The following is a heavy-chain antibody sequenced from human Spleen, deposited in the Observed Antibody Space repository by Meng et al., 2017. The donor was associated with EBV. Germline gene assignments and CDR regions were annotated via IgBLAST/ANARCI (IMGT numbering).Heavy chain of an antibody. J-gene: IGHJ4*02. CDR2: IMPIFGTT. Sequence: LVRAGSAVKTPGSWMKALGKASRATFSCHDIRWVRQAPGHGLQGMGGIMPIFGTTNYAQKFQDRVTITADESTSTAYFELSSLRSEDTAVYYCARELGLYGSGSYYAYWGQGTLVTVSS. CDR1: RATFSCHD. D-gene: IGHD3-10*01. V-gene: IGHV1-69*01. CDR3: ARELGLYGSGSYYAY.